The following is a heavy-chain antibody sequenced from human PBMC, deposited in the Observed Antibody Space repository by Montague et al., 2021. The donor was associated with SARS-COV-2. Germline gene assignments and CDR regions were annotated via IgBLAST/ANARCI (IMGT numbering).Heavy chain of an antibody. CDR2: INHRGTS. D-gene: IGHD3-22*01. Sequence: SETLSLTCAVCGGSFSDYYWSWIRQPPGKGLEWIGEINHRGTSKYNTSLKSRVSISLDTSKNQFSLYLSSVTAADTAVYYCARGRQHFNMIVVVMTGGEYYFDYWGQGTLVTVSS. CDR3: ARGRQHFNMIVVVMTGGEYYFDY. J-gene: IGHJ4*02. V-gene: IGHV4-34*01. CDR1: GGSFSDYY.